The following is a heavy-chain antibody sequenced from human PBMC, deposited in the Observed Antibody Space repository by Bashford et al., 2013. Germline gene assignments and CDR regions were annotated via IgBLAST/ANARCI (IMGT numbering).Heavy chain of an antibody. D-gene: IGHD1-1*01. V-gene: IGHV3-73*01. CDR2: IRSKANSYAT. J-gene: IGHJ3*02. CDR3: TRLLNAGFDI. Sequence: WVRQMPGKGMEWVGRIRSKANSYATAYAASVKGRFTISRDDSKNTAYLQMNSLETADTAVYYCTRLLNAGFDIWGQGTMVTVSS.